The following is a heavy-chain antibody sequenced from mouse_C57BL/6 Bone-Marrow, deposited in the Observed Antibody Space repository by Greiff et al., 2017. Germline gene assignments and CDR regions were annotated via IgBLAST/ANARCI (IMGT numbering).Heavy chain of an antibody. CDR3: ARSLPYGFYWYVDF. CDR2: IYPRSGNT. V-gene: IGHV1-81*01. J-gene: IGHJ1*03. D-gene: IGHD2-2*01. Sequence: VQLKQSGAELARPGASVKLSCKASGYTFTSYGISWVKQRTGQGLEWIGEIYPRSGNTYYNEKFKGKATLTADKSSNTAYMELRSLTSEDSAVYFWARSLPYGFYWYVDFGGTGTAVTVSS. CDR1: GYTFTSYG.